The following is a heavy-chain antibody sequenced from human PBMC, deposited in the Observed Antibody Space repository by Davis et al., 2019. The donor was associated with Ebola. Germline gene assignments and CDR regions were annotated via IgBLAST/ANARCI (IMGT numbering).Heavy chain of an antibody. CDR3: ARGAPITMIVVEDYYYMDV. J-gene: IGHJ6*03. Sequence: SVKVSCKASGGTFSSYAISWVRQAPGQGLEWMGGIIPIFGTANYAQKFQGRVTITADESTSTAYMELSSLRSEDTAVYYCARGAPITMIVVEDYYYMDVWGKGTTVTVSS. CDR2: IIPIFGTA. CDR1: GGTFSSYA. V-gene: IGHV1-69*13. D-gene: IGHD3-22*01.